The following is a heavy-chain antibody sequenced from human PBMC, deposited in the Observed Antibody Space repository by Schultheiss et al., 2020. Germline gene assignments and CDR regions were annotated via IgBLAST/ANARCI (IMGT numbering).Heavy chain of an antibody. Sequence: SETLSLTCTVSGGSISSYYWSWIRQPPGKGLEWIGYIYYSGSTYYNPSLKSRVTISVDTSKNQFSLKLSSVTAADTAVYYCARGRGVRYYYYGMDVWGQGTTVTVSS. CDR1: GGSISSYY. CDR2: IYYSGST. D-gene: IGHD3-10*01. CDR3: ARGRGVRYYYYGMDV. J-gene: IGHJ6*02. V-gene: IGHV4-59*12.